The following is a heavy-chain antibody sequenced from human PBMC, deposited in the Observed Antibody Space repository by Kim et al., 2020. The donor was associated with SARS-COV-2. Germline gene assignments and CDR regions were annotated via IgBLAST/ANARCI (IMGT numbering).Heavy chain of an antibody. CDR2: ISGSGGST. Sequence: GGSLRLSCAASGFTFSSYDMSWVRQAPGKGLEWVSGISGSGGSTYNADSVRGRFTISRDNSKNTLNLQMNSLRVEDTAVYYCAKGSESRSGYRYFHLWGQGTLVTVSS. CDR1: GFTFSSYD. J-gene: IGHJ1*01. CDR3: AKGSESRSGYRYFHL. V-gene: IGHV3-23*01. D-gene: IGHD6-13*01.